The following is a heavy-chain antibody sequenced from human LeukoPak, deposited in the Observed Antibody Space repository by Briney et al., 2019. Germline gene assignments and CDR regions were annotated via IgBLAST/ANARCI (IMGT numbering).Heavy chain of an antibody. J-gene: IGHJ4*02. Sequence: GGSLRLSCAASGFTFSSYDMHWVRQGTGKGLEWVSGIGPTGDTYYPDSVKGRFTISRDNSKSTLYLQMNSLRAEDTAVYFCAKDGDSSGYYWDSWGQGTLVTVSS. V-gene: IGHV3-13*01. CDR2: IGPTGDT. D-gene: IGHD3-22*01. CDR1: GFTFSSYD. CDR3: AKDGDSSGYYWDS.